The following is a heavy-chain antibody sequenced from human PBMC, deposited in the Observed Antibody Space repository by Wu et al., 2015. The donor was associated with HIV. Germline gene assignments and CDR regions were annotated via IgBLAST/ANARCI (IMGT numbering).Heavy chain of an antibody. J-gene: IGHJ4*02. Sequence: QVQLVQSGAEVKKPGASVKVSCKASGYTFTNDDINWVRQATGQRPEWMGWMNPNSGNTGYAQKFQDRLTLTRDTSTNTAYMELSSLRSEDTAIYYCARASDNSGSYYFDYWGQGTLVTVSS. D-gene: IGHD1-26*01. V-gene: IGHV1-8*02. CDR1: GYTFTNDD. CDR3: ARASDNSGSYYFDY. CDR2: MNPNSGNT.